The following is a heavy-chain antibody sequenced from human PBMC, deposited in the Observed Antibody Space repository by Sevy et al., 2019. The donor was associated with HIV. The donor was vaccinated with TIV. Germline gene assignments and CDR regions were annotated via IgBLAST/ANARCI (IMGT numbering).Heavy chain of an antibody. CDR1: GFTFDDFA. V-gene: IGHV3-9*01. CDR3: AKDIGATGIAVVAN. D-gene: IGHD6-19*01. J-gene: IGHJ4*02. CDR2: FNGDSGSV. Sequence: GGSLRLSCAASGFTFDDFAMHWVRQVPGKGLEWVSGFNGDSGSVGYADSVKGRFTISRDNAKNALFLQMNSLRAEDTALYYCAKDIGATGIAVVANCGQGIQVTVSS.